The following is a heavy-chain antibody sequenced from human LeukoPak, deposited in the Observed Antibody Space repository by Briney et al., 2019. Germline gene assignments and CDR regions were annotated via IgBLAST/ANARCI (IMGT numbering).Heavy chain of an antibody. CDR1: GGSFSGYY. V-gene: IGHV4-34*01. CDR3: ARWSRGYYDSSGYIGAFDI. CDR2: INHSGST. D-gene: IGHD3-22*01. Sequence: PSETLSLTCAVYGGSFSGYYWSWIRQPPGKGLEWIGEINHSGSTNYNPSLKSRVTISVDTSKNQFSLKPSSVTAADTAVYYCARWSRGYYDSSGYIGAFDIWGQGTMVTVSS. J-gene: IGHJ3*02.